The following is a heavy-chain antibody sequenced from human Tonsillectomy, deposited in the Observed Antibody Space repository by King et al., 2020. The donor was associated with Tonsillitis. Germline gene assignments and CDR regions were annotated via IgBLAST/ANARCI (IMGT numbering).Heavy chain of an antibody. V-gene: IGHV3-15*01. Sequence: EVQLVESGGGLVKSGGSLRLSCAASGFTFSNAGMSWVRQATGKGLEWVGRIKSKMNGGTTDYAAPVKGRFTISRDDSKNTLYQKMNSLKTEDRAVYYCHTVIWVAATFPDFWGRGTLVTFSS. J-gene: IGHJ2*01. CDR1: GFTFSNAG. D-gene: IGHD2/OR15-2a*01. CDR2: IKSKMNGGTT. CDR3: HTVIWVAATFPDF.